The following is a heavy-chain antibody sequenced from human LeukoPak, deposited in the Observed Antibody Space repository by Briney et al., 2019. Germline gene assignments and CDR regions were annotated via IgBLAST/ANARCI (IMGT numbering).Heavy chain of an antibody. CDR2: ISGSGGSR. CDR3: ARDSPYHCSSTSCYGGNFDD. J-gene: IGHJ4*02. Sequence: GGSLRLSCATSGFAFSSYAMTWVRQAPGKGREWISGISGSGGSRYYADSVKGRFTIYRECSKNSLYPQMNSLRAEDTAVYYCARDSPYHCSSTSCYGGNFDDWGQGTLVTVSS. V-gene: IGHV3-23*01. D-gene: IGHD2-2*01. CDR1: GFAFSSYA.